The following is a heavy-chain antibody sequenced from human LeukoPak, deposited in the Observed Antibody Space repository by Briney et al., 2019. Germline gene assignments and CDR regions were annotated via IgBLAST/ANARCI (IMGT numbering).Heavy chain of an antibody. Sequence: ASVKVSCKASGYTFTDYYMHWVRQAPGQGLEWMGWINPNSGGTNYAQKFQGRVTMTRDTSISTAYMELSRLRSDDTAVDYCARASRVSGSYGGGNYWGQGTLVTVSS. J-gene: IGHJ4*02. CDR3: ARASRVSGSYGGGNY. CDR1: GYTFTDYY. D-gene: IGHD1-26*01. CDR2: INPNSGGT. V-gene: IGHV1-2*02.